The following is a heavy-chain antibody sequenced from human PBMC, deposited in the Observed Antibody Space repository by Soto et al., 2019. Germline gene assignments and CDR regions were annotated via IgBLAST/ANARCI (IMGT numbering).Heavy chain of an antibody. J-gene: IGHJ4*02. CDR1: GGSFSGYY. V-gene: IGHV4-34*01. CDR2: INHSGST. CDR3: ARGLGSIFGVAPNHPTHFDY. D-gene: IGHD3-3*01. Sequence: QVQLQHWGAGLLKPSDTLSLTCAVYGGSFSGYYWSWIRQPPGKGLEWIGEINHSGSTNYNPSLKPRVTISVDTYKNQFSLKLISVTASDTAVYYCARGLGSIFGVAPNHPTHFDYWGRGTLVTVSS.